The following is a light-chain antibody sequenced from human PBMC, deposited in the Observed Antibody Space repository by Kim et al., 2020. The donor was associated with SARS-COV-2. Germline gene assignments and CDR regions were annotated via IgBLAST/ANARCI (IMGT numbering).Light chain of an antibody. J-gene: IGLJ3*02. Sequence: SYELTQPPSVSVSPGQTASITCSGDKLGDKYACWYQQKPGQSPVLVIYQDSKRPSGIPERFSGSNSGNTATLTISGTQAMDEADYYCQEWDSSTAVCGGG. V-gene: IGLV3-1*01. CDR3: QEWDSSTAV. CDR1: KLGDKY. CDR2: QDS.